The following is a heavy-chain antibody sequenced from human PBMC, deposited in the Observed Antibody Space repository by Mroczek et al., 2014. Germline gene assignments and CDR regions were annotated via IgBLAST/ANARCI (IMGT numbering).Heavy chain of an antibody. Sequence: QVQLQESGPGLVKPSQTLSLTCTVSGGSISSGSYYWSWIRQPAGKGLEWIGRIYTSGSTNYNPSLKSRVTISVDTSKNQFSLKLSSVTAADTAVYYCARFIVATIPWYFDLWGRGTLVTVSS. V-gene: IGHV4-61*02. J-gene: IGHJ2*01. D-gene: IGHD5-12*01. CDR1: GGSISSGSYY. CDR2: IYTSGST. CDR3: ARFIVATIPWYFDL.